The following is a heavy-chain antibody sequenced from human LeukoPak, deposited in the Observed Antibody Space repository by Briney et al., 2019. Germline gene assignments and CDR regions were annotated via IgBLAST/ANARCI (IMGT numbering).Heavy chain of an antibody. V-gene: IGHV5-51*01. CDR1: GYSVTNNW. CDR2: IYPDDSDT. J-gene: IGHJ4*02. D-gene: IGHD5-18*01. Sequence: GESLKISCKGSGYSVTNNWIGWVRQMPGRGLEWMGIIYPDDSDTRYSPSFQGQVTISADKSINTAYLQWSSLKASDTAMYYCARVEGAQLWLLDYWGQGTLVTVSS. CDR3: ARVEGAQLWLLDY.